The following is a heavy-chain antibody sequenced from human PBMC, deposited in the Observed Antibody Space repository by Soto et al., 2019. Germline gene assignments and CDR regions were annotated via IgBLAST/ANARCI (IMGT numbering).Heavy chain of an antibody. CDR2: IYYSGST. CDR3: ARWEERVAGPSGY. D-gene: IGHD6-19*01. Sequence: QVQLQESGPGLVKPSETLSLTCTVSGGSISSYYWSWIRQPPGKGLEWIGYIYYSGSTNYNPSLKFRVTISVVTSKNQFSLKLSSVTAADTAVYYCARWEERVAGPSGYWGQGTLVTVSS. J-gene: IGHJ4*02. V-gene: IGHV4-59*01. CDR1: GGSISSYY.